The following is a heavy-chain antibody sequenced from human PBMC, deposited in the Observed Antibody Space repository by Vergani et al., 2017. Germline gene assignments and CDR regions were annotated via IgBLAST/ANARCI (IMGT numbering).Heavy chain of an antibody. J-gene: IGHJ3*02. D-gene: IGHD2-15*01. Sequence: EVQLVQSGAEVKKPGESLKISCKGSGYSFTSYWIGWVRQMPGKGLEWMGIIYPGDSDTSYSPSFQGQVTISADKSISTAYLQWSSLKASDTAMYYCARPYCSGGSCYEGTVGAFDIWGQGTMVTVSS. V-gene: IGHV5-51*01. CDR1: GYSFTSYW. CDR3: ARPYCSGGSCYEGTVGAFDI. CDR2: IYPGDSDT.